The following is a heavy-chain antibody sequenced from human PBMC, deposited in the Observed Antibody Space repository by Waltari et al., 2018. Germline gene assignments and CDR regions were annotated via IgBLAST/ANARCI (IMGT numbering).Heavy chain of an antibody. V-gene: IGHV4-59*08. Sequence: QVQLQESGPGLVKPSETLSLTCTVSGGSISSYYWSWIRQPPGKGLEWIGYIYYSGSTNYNPSLKSRVTISVDTSKNQFSLKLSSVTAADTAVYYCASYDFWSGYHYWGQGTLVTVSS. CDR2: IYYSGST. J-gene: IGHJ4*02. D-gene: IGHD3-3*01. CDR3: ASYDFWSGYHY. CDR1: GGSISSYY.